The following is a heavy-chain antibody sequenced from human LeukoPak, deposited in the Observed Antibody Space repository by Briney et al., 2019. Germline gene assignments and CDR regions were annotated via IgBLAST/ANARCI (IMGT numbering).Heavy chain of an antibody. CDR1: GFTFNSYW. D-gene: IGHD3-10*01. J-gene: IGHJ4*02. CDR2: IKQDGSEK. V-gene: IGHV3-7*01. CDR3: ARQLGGSGSY. Sequence: GGSLRLSCAASGFTFNSYWVSWVRQALGKGLEWVANIKQDGSEKYYVDSVKGRFTISRDNAKNSVYLQMNSLRAEDTAVYYCARQLGGSGSYWGQGTLVTVSS.